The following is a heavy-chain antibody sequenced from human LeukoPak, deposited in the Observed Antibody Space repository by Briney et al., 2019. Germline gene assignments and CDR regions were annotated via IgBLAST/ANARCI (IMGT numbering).Heavy chain of an antibody. Sequence: ASVKVSCKASGYTFTGYYIHWVRQAPGQGLEWMGWINPNSGATSYAQKFQGRVTMTRDTSISTAYMELSRLRSDDTAVYYCARGNVGGITMIVGPYGAFDIWGQGTMVTVSS. D-gene: IGHD3-22*01. CDR1: GYTFTGYY. CDR2: INPNSGAT. J-gene: IGHJ3*02. CDR3: ARGNVGGITMIVGPYGAFDI. V-gene: IGHV1-2*02.